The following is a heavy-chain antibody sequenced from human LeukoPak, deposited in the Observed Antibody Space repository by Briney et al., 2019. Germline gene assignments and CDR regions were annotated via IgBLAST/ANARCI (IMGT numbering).Heavy chain of an antibody. CDR1: GFTFSSYS. D-gene: IGHD5-12*01. Sequence: GGSLRLSCAASGFTFSSYSMNWVRQAPGKGLEWVSSISSSSSSYIYYADSVKGRFTISRDNAKNSLYLQMNSLRAEDTAVYYCARDPGYSGQTHFDYWGQGTLVTVSS. CDR2: ISSSSSSYI. V-gene: IGHV3-21*01. J-gene: IGHJ4*02. CDR3: ARDPGYSGQTHFDY.